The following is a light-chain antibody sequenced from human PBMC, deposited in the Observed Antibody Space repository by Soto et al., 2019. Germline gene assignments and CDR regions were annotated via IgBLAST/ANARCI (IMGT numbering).Light chain of an antibody. Sequence: DIVLTQSPGTLSLSPGERVTLSCRASQRVGSDYLAWYQQKRGQAPRLLMYGASSRATGIPDRFSSSGSGTDFPLTISSLEPQYSAVYYCQQYGYLMSTFGQGTKLEIK. CDR3: QQYGYLMST. CDR2: GAS. J-gene: IGKJ2*01. V-gene: IGKV3-20*01. CDR1: QRVGSDY.